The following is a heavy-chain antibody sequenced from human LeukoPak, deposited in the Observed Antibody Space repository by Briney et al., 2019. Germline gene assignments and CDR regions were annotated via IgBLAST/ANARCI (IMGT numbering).Heavy chain of an antibody. CDR1: GFTFSSYA. CDR3: ARDTHSGYDYFDY. CDR2: ISYDGSNK. V-gene: IGHV3-30-3*01. J-gene: IGHJ4*02. Sequence: GGSLRLSCAASGFTFSSYAMHWVRQAPGKGLEWVAVISYDGSNKYYADSVKGRFTISRDNSKNTLYLQMNSLRAEDTAVYYCARDTHSGYDYFDYWGQGTLVTVSP. D-gene: IGHD5-12*01.